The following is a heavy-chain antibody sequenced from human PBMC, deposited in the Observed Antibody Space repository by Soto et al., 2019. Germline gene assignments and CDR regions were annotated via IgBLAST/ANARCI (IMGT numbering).Heavy chain of an antibody. CDR2: IFYSGST. Sequence: QLQLQESGPGLVTPSETLSLTCAVSGGSISSTTFYWGWIRQSPGKGLEWIGSIFYSGSTHYNPSLKSRVTISVDPSKNQFSLKLSSVTAADTAVYYCARRKILWLDYWGQGALVTVSS. J-gene: IGHJ4*02. D-gene: IGHD5-12*01. CDR1: GGSISSTTFY. CDR3: ARRKILWLDY. V-gene: IGHV4-39*01.